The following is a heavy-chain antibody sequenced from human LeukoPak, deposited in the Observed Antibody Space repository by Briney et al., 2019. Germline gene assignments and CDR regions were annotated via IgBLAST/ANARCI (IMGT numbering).Heavy chain of an antibody. J-gene: IGHJ6*03. CDR1: GFTFSSYA. CDR3: ARDGNSGSYYYYYYMDV. V-gene: IGHV3-30*04. CDR2: ISYDGSNK. D-gene: IGHD1-26*01. Sequence: PGGSLRLSCAASGFTFSSYAMHWVRQAPGKGLEWVAVISYDGSNKYYADSVKGRFTISRDNSKNTLYLQMNSLRAEDTAVYYCARDGNSGSYYYYYYMDVWGKGTTVTVSS.